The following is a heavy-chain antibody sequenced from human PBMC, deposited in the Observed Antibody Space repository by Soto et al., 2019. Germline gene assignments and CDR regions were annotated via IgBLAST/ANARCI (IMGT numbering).Heavy chain of an antibody. Sequence: QLQLQESGPGLVKPSETLSLTCTVSGGSISSSSYSWGWISQPPGKGLEWIGSIYYSGSTYYNPSLKSRVTISLDTSKNQFSLKLRSVTAADTAVYYCARHVAYGSGRRPLDYWGQGTLVTVSS. CDR2: IYYSGST. J-gene: IGHJ4*02. CDR3: ARHVAYGSGRRPLDY. V-gene: IGHV4-39*01. D-gene: IGHD3-10*01. CDR1: GGSISSSSYS.